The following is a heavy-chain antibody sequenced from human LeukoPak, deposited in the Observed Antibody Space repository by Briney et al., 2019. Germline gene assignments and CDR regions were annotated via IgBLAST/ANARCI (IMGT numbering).Heavy chain of an antibody. J-gene: IGHJ4*02. CDR3: LERLVRGD. CDR1: GFTFSSSW. CDR2: IKEDGSAK. V-gene: IGHV3-7*03. D-gene: IGHD6-13*01. Sequence: GGSLRLSCAASGFTFSSSWMSWLRQAPGKGLEWVADIKEDGSAKYYVDSVKGRFTISRDNAKNSLYLQMNSLRAEDTAVYYCLERLVRGDWGQGTLVTVSS.